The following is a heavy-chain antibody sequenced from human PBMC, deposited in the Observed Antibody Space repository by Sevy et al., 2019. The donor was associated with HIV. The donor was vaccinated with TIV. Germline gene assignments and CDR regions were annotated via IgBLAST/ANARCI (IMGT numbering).Heavy chain of an antibody. D-gene: IGHD2-8*01. CDR1: GFSLSTSGVG. J-gene: IGHJ4*02. CDR2: IYWDDDK. CDR3: AHRRDDSVVMVYGDFDY. V-gene: IGHV2-5*02. Sequence: SGPTLVNPTQTLTLTCTFSGFSLSTSGVGVGWIRQPPGKALEWLALIYWDDDKRYSPSLKNRLTITKDTSKNQVVLTMTNMDPVDTATYYCAHRRDDSVVMVYGDFDYWGQGTLVTVS.